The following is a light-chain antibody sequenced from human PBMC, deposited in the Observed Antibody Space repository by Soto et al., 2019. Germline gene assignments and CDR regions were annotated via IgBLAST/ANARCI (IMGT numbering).Light chain of an antibody. V-gene: IGKV3-20*01. J-gene: IGKJ1*01. CDR1: QSVNRF. CDR2: GAT. CDR3: HHYVGSPWA. Sequence: EIVLTQSPGTLSLSPGERATLSCRASQSVNRFLAWFQQKPGQAPRLLIYGATNRATGIPDRCSGSGSETDFTLTINRLEPEDFAVYYCHHYVGSPWAFGQGTKVENK.